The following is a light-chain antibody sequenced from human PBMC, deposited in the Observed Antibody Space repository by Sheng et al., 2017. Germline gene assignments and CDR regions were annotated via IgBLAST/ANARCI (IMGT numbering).Light chain of an antibody. Sequence: DIQMTQSPSSLSASVGDSVSITCQASQDIGKFLIWYQQRPGKPPNLLIYSASTLETGVPARFTGSGSGTDFALTITSLQPEDVGTYFCQHYDAVPYTFGQGTXLEI. V-gene: IGKV1-33*01. J-gene: IGKJ2*01. CDR3: QHYDAVPYT. CDR1: QDIGKF. CDR2: SAS.